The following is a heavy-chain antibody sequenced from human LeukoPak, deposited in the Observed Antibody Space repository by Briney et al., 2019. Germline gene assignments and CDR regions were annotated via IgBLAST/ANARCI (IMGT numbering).Heavy chain of an antibody. D-gene: IGHD4-23*01. CDR2: INPNGGGT. J-gene: IGHJ5*02. CDR3: ARDGYGGDSFDP. CDR1: GYTFTGHY. Sequence: ASVNVSCKASGYTFTGHYIHWVRQAPGQGLEWMGWINPNGGGTRYIQMFQGRVTLTRDTSISKAYMELSSLRSDDTAVYYCARDGYGGDSFDPWGQGTLVTVSS. V-gene: IGHV1-2*02.